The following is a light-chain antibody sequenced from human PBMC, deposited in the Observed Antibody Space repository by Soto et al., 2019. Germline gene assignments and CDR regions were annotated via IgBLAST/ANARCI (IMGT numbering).Light chain of an antibody. Sequence: QSVLPQPPSVSGAPGQRVTISCTGSRSNIGAGYAVHWYQQLPGTAPKLLIYGNSNRPSGVPDRFSGSKSGTSASLAITGRKAEDEADYYCQSYDSSLSGYVFGTGTKLTVL. V-gene: IGLV1-40*01. J-gene: IGLJ1*01. CDR3: QSYDSSLSGYV. CDR1: RSNIGAGYA. CDR2: GNS.